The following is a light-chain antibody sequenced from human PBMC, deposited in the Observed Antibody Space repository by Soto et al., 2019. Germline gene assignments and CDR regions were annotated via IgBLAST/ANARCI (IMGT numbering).Light chain of an antibody. V-gene: IGKV1-5*01. J-gene: IGKJ1*01. CDR2: HAS. CDR1: QSISSW. CDR3: QQYDSYWT. Sequence: DIQMTQSPSTLSASVGDRVTITCRASQSISSWLAWYQQKPGKAPKLLIYHASSLESGVPSRFSGSGSGTGFTLTISSLQPDDFATYYCQQYDSYWTFGQGTKVEIK.